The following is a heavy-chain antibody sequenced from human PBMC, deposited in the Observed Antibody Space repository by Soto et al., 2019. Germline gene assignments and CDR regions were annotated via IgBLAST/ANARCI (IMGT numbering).Heavy chain of an antibody. V-gene: IGHV1-3*05. CDR2: INVGKGHT. CDR3: VKDHPSLSI. J-gene: IGHJ4*02. Sequence: QVQLVQSGAEEKKPGASVKISCKASGYTFSDYTMHWVRQAPGQKFEWMGWINVGKGHTKYSQNFQGRLTITRDTSANTAYMELSSLSSEDTAVYYCVKDHPSLSIWGQGTLVTVSS. CDR1: GYTFSDYT. D-gene: IGHD6-6*01.